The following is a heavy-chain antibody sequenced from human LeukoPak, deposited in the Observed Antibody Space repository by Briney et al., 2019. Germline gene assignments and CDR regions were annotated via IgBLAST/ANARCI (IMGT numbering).Heavy chain of an antibody. J-gene: IGHJ4*02. D-gene: IGHD6-19*01. CDR2: ISGSGGST. CDR1: GFTFSSYA. Sequence: PGGSLRLSCAASGFTFSSYAMSWVRQAPGKGLEWVSAISGSGGSTYYADSVKGRFTISRDNSKNMLYLQMNSLRAEDTAVYYCAKVRSSGWYYFDYWGQGTLVTVSS. CDR3: AKVRSSGWYYFDY. V-gene: IGHV3-23*01.